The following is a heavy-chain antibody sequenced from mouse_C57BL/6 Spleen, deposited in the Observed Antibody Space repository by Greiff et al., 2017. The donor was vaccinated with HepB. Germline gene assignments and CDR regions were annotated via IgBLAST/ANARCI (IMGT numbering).Heavy chain of an antibody. CDR3: ARGLLRIFYFDY. CDR1: GYTFTSYW. J-gene: IGHJ2*01. CDR2: INPSNGGT. V-gene: IGHV1-53*01. D-gene: IGHD2-3*01. Sequence: VQLQQPGTVLVKPGASVKLSCKASGYTFTSYWMHWVKQRPGQGLEWIGNINPSNGGTNYNEKFKSKATLTVDKSSSTAYMQLSSLTSEDSAVYYCARGLLRIFYFDYWGQGTTLTVSS.